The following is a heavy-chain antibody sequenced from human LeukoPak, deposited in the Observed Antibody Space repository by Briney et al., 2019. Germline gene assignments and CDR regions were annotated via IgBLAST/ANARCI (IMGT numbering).Heavy chain of an antibody. CDR2: MSYDGSNK. CDR1: GFTFSSYG. J-gene: IGHJ4*02. CDR3: AKEALLAYFDY. D-gene: IGHD2-15*01. V-gene: IGHV3-30*18. Sequence: GRSLRLSCAASGFTFSSYGMHWVRQAPGKGLEWVAVMSYDGSNKYYADSVKGRFTISRDNSKNTLYLQMNSLRAEDTAVYYCAKEALLAYFDYWGQGTLVTVSS.